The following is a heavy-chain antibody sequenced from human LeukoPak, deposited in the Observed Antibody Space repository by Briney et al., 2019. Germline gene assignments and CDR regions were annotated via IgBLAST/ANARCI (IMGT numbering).Heavy chain of an antibody. Sequence: PGRSLRLSCAASGFTFSSYGMHWVRQAPGKGLEWVAVISYDGSNKYYADSVKGRFTISRDNAKNSLYLQMNSLRAEDTAVYYCARDQYCSGGSCYHFDYWGQGTLVTVSS. J-gene: IGHJ4*02. CDR1: GFTFSSYG. CDR3: ARDQYCSGGSCYHFDY. D-gene: IGHD2-15*01. V-gene: IGHV3-30*03. CDR2: ISYDGSNK.